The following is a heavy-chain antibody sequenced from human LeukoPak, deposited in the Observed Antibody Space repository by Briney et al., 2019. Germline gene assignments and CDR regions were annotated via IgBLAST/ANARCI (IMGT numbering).Heavy chain of an antibody. V-gene: IGHV3-23*01. CDR3: ARSPLGRRLVIWDY. CDR1: GFTFSSYA. CDR2: ISGSGRST. D-gene: IGHD3-9*01. Sequence: PGGSLRLSCAASGFTFSSYAMSWVRQAPGKGLEWVSAISGSGRSTYYADSVKGRFTISRDNSKNTLYLQMNSLRAEDTAVYYCARSPLGRRLVIWDYWGQGTLVTVSS. J-gene: IGHJ4*02.